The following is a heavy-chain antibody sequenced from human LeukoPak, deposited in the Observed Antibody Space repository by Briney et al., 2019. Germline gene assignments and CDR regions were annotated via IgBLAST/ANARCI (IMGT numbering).Heavy chain of an antibody. CDR3: ARIAPGAYYDFWSGYYRLGTFDY. D-gene: IGHD3-3*01. Sequence: ASVTVSCNASGYTFTSYDYNWVRQPTARGREWMVWMNPNSGNTGYAQKFQGRVTITRNTSISTAYMELSSLRSADTAVYYCARIAPGAYYDFWSGYYRLGTFDYWGQGTLVTVSS. CDR1: GYTFTSYD. J-gene: IGHJ4*02. V-gene: IGHV1-8*03. CDR2: MNPNSGNT.